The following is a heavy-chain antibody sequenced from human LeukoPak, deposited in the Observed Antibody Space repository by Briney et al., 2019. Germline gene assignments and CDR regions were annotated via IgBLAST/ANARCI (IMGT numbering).Heavy chain of an antibody. J-gene: IGHJ2*01. V-gene: IGHV3-21*01. CDR2: ISSSSSYI. CDR1: GFTFSSYS. D-gene: IGHD2-15*01. Sequence: PGGSLRLSCAASGFTFSSYSMNWVRQAPGKGLEWASSISSSSSYIYYADSVKGRFTISRDNAKNSLYLQMNSLRAEDTAVYYCARDHRGYCSGGSCYPIWYFDLWGRGTLVTVSS. CDR3: ARDHRGYCSGGSCYPIWYFDL.